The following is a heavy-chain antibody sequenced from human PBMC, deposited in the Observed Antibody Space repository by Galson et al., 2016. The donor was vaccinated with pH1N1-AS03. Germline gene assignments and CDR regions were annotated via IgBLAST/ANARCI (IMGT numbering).Heavy chain of an antibody. CDR2: ITSDGSTT. CDR1: GFAFSTYW. Sequence: SLRLSCATSGFAFSTYWMHWARQVPGKGLVWVSCITSDGSTTFYAESVKGRFTISRDNAKSTLYLQMNSLKSEDTGVYYCTTAHGSGPGEFDYWGHGTLVTVSS. J-gene: IGHJ4*01. V-gene: IGHV3-74*01. D-gene: IGHD3-10*01. CDR3: TTAHGSGPGEFDY.